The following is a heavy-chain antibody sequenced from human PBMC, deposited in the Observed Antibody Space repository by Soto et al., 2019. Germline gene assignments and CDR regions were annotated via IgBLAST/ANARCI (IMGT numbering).Heavy chain of an antibody. CDR2: IYSGGST. Sequence: GGSLRLSCAASGFTVSSNYMSWVRQAPGKGLEWVSVIYSGGSTYYADSVKGRFTISRDNSKNTLYLQMNSLRAEDTAVYYCARGDDSSGYYYSRYYYYGMDVWGQGTTVTVSS. V-gene: IGHV3-66*01. CDR1: GFTVSSNY. D-gene: IGHD3-22*01. CDR3: ARGDDSSGYYYSRYYYYGMDV. J-gene: IGHJ6*02.